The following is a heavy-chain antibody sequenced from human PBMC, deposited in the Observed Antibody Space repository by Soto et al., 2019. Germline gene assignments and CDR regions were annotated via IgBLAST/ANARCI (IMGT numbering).Heavy chain of an antibody. CDR1: GXTFTSYG. V-gene: IGHV1-18*01. J-gene: IGHJ6*02. CDR3: AKNGQPPYYYYGLDV. D-gene: IGHD2-8*01. CDR2: ISAYNGNT. Sequence: GASVKVSCKASGXTFTSYGISWVRQAPGQGLEWMGWISAYNGNTNYAQKFQGRVSMTIDTSTTTAYMELRSLTSDDTAVYYCAKNGQPPYYYYGLDVWGQGTKVTVSS.